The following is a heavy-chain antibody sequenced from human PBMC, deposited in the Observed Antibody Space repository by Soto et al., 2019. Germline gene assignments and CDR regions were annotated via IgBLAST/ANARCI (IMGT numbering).Heavy chain of an antibody. CDR3: VRPYTVGLVTNAFFEF. D-gene: IGHD2-21*02. CDR2: ISASTNTI. CDR1: GFTFSDYS. V-gene: IGHV3-48*02. J-gene: IGHJ4*02. Sequence: PGGSLRLSCAASGFTFSDYSMNWVRQAPGKGLEWVAHISASTNTIYYADSVKGRFTISRDNAADSLYLQMGSLTDEDTAVYYCVRPYTVGLVTNAFFEFWGLGTLVTVSS.